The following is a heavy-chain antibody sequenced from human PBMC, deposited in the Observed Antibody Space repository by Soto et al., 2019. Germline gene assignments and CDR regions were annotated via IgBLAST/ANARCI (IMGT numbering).Heavy chain of an antibody. CDR1: GFIFSNFG. Sequence: GGSLRLSCAASGFIFSNFGMHWVRQAPGKGLEWVAVTSYDGTKKYYGDSVKGRFTISRDNSMNTLYLQMDSVSAEETDVYYCAKELAVWGGYLDAFDIWGEGTMVTVSS. J-gene: IGHJ3*02. V-gene: IGHV3-30*18. CDR3: AKELAVWGGYLDAFDI. D-gene: IGHD3-3*01. CDR2: TSYDGTKK.